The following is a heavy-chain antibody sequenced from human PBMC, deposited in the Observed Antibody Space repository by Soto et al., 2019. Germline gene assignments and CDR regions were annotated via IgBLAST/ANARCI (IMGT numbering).Heavy chain of an antibody. V-gene: IGHV1-8*01. CDR2: LNPRNGQT. Sequence: AAQKVLSKIFIYTFSAYIPNWVRQAAGQGPESMGWLNPRNGQTGYVQKFRGRVTMTRDTSIATVYLELSRLTTEDTAIYFCARETDTSMVDYCGQGTLVTVSS. D-gene: IGHD5-18*01. CDR1: IYTFSAYI. J-gene: IGHJ4*02. CDR3: ARETDTSMVDY.